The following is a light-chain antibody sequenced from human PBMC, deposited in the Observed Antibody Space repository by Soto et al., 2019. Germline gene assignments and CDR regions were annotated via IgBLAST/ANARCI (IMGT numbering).Light chain of an antibody. CDR1: HGVSGW. V-gene: IGKV1-12*01. CDR2: TVS. CDR3: QQGRTFPLT. J-gene: IGKJ3*01. Sequence: IQMTQSPSSVSASVGDTVTLSCQPSHGVSGWLAWYQQKPGKAPTLLIYTVSNLQSGVPSRFSGSGSGTDFSLTITNLQPEDFATYFCQQGRTFPLTFGPGTKVEVK.